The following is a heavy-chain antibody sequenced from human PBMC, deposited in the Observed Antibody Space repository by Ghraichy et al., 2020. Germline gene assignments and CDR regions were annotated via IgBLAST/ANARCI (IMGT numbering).Heavy chain of an antibody. V-gene: IGHV3-30-3*01. CDR3: ARDIKSSSWSYYFYAMDV. CDR2: ISHDGNSK. CDR1: GFTFSTYS. Sequence: SLRLSCAASGFTFSTYSMHWVRQAPGKGLEWVAVISHDGNSKYYADSVKGRFTISRDNSKNMVYLQMNRLRTEDTAVYYCARDIKSSSWSYYFYAMDVWGQGNTVTVSS. D-gene: IGHD6-13*01. J-gene: IGHJ6*02.